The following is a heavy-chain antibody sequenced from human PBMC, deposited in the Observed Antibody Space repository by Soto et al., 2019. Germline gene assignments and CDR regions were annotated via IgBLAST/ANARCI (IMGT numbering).Heavy chain of an antibody. J-gene: IGHJ4*02. Sequence: GPTLVNPTQTLTLTCTVSGFSLTTGGMTVGWIRQPPGKAPEWLALAHEYSPSLQYRLTFTKDTSKNQVVLTMTNVDPGDTATYYCTLRNDSSMGPIYWGQGIQVTVSS. V-gene: IGHV2-5*01. CDR3: TLRNDSSMGPIY. D-gene: IGHD3-16*01. CDR1: GFSLTTGGMT. CDR2: AH.